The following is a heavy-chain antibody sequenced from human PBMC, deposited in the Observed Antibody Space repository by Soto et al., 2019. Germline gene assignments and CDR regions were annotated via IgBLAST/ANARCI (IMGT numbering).Heavy chain of an antibody. CDR3: ARDRSILEWSYFDY. Sequence: QVHLVQSGAEVKKPGASVKVSCKASGYTLTRSYMHWLRQAPGRGLEWMGIINPSGGTTSYAQKFQGRVTLTRDTSTSTVYMELSDLRSDDTAVYFCARDRSILEWSYFDYWGQGTLVTVSS. J-gene: IGHJ4*02. D-gene: IGHD3-3*01. CDR1: GYTLTRSY. CDR2: INPSGGTT. V-gene: IGHV1-46*01.